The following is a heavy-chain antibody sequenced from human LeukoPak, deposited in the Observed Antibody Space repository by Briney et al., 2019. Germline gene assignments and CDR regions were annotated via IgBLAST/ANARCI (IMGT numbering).Heavy chain of an antibody. CDR3: ARGAGIDRARYYYYMDV. CDR2: MNPNSGNT. CDR1: GYTFTSYD. J-gene: IGHJ6*03. Sequence: ASVKVSRKASGYTFTSYDINWVRQATGQGLEWMGWMNPNSGNTGYAQKFQGRVTMTRNTSISTAYMELSSLRSEDTAVYYCARGAGIDRARYYYYMDVWGKGTTVTVSS. D-gene: IGHD3-10*01. V-gene: IGHV1-8*01.